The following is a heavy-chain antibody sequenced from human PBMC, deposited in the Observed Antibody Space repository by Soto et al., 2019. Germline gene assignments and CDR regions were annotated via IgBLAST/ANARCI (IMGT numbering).Heavy chain of an antibody. CDR1: GYTFTSYG. Sequence: SVKVSCKASGYTFTSYGISWVRQAPGQGLEWMGRIIPILGIANYAQKFQGRVTITADESTSTAYMELSSLRSEDTAVYYCARDQNTMVRGVIIGRNDYYYGMDVWGQGTTVTVSS. J-gene: IGHJ6*02. CDR2: IIPILGIA. CDR3: ARDQNTMVRGVIIGRNDYYYGMDV. V-gene: IGHV1-69*04. D-gene: IGHD3-10*01.